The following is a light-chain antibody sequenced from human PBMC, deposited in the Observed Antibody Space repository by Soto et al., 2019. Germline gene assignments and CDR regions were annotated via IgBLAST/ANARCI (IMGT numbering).Light chain of an antibody. CDR1: QDISNY. Sequence: IQMPQSPSSLSAAVGDRVTITCQASQDISNYLNWYQQTPGKAPKLLIYDASNLETGVPSRFSGGGSGTDFTFIISRLQPEDIATYFCQQYDNLPITFGQGTRLEI. J-gene: IGKJ5*01. V-gene: IGKV1-33*01. CDR3: QQYDNLPIT. CDR2: DAS.